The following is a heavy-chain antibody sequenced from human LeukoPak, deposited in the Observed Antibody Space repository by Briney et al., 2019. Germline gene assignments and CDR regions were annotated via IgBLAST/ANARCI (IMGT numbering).Heavy chain of an antibody. CDR2: INSDGSIT. D-gene: IGHD1-26*01. Sequence: PGGSLRLSCASDGFTFSSFWMQWVRQAPGKGLVWVSRINSDGSITTYADSVKDRFTISRDKAKDTLYLQMNSLRAEDAAQYYCVRDEIGNVICWGQGTLVTVSS. CDR1: GFTFSSFW. J-gene: IGHJ4*02. CDR3: VRDEIGNVIC. V-gene: IGHV3-74*01.